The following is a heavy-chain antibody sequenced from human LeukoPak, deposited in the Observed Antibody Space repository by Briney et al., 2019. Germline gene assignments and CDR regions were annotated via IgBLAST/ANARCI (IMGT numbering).Heavy chain of an antibody. CDR3: ARLPTVTTKTKDY. CDR2: IYSGGST. D-gene: IGHD4-11*01. CDR1: GFTVSSNY. Sequence: PGGSLRLSCAASGFTVSSNYMSWVRQAPGKGLEWVSVIYSGGSTYYADSVKGRFTISRDNAKNSLYLQMNSLRAEDTAVYYCARLPTVTTKTKDYWGQGTLVTVSS. J-gene: IGHJ4*02. V-gene: IGHV3-66*04.